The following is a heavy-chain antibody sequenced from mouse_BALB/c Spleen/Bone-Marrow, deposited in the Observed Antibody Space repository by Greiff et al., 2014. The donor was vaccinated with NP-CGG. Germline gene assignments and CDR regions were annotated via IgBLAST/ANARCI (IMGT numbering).Heavy chain of an antibody. V-gene: IGHV1S22*01. CDR3: TIYAFAY. Sequence: LQQSGSELVRPGASVKLSCKASGYTFTSYWVHWVKQRPGQGLEWIGNIYPGSGSPNYDERFKSKATLTVDTSSSTAYMQLSSLTSDASAVYYCTIYAFAYWGQGTLVTVSA. CDR1: GYTFTSYW. D-gene: IGHD2-12*01. CDR2: IYPGSGSP. J-gene: IGHJ3*01.